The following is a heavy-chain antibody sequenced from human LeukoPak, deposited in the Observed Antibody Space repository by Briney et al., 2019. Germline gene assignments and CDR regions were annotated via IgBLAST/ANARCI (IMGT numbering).Heavy chain of an antibody. CDR3: ARTPYYDYVRGSYRYELYYFDY. Sequence: SETLSLTCTASGGSISSSSYYWGWIRHPPGKDLEWIGSIYYSGSTFYNPSLKSRVIISVDTSKNQFSLRLSSVTAADTAVYYCARTPYYDYVRGSYRYELYYFDYWGQGTLVTVSS. V-gene: IGHV4-39*01. D-gene: IGHD3-16*02. J-gene: IGHJ4*02. CDR2: IYYSGST. CDR1: GGSISSSSYY.